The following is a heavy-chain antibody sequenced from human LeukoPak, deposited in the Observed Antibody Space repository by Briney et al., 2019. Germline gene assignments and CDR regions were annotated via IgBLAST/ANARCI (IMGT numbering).Heavy chain of an antibody. CDR3: AREKLIGEWNYFDY. Sequence: GASVKVSCKASGGTFSSYAISWVRQAPGQGLEWMGGIIPIFGTANYAQKFQGRVTITADKSTSTAYMELSSLRSEDTAVYYCAREKLIGEWNYFDYWGQGTLVTVSS. V-gene: IGHV1-69*06. J-gene: IGHJ4*02. D-gene: IGHD3-10*01. CDR2: IIPIFGTA. CDR1: GGTFSSYA.